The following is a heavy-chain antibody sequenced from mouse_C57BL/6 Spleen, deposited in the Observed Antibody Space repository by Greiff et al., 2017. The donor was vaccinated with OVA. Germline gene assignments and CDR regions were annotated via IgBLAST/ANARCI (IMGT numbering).Heavy chain of an antibody. V-gene: IGHV1-85*01. CDR3: ARRSEGY. CDR2: IYPRDGST. CDR1: GYTFTSYD. Sequence: VHLVESGPELVKPGASVKLSCKASGYTFTSYDINWVKQRPGQGLEWIGWIYPRDGSTKYNEKFKGKATLTVDTSSSTAYMELHSLTSEDSAVYFCARRSEGYWGQGTTLTVSS. J-gene: IGHJ2*01.